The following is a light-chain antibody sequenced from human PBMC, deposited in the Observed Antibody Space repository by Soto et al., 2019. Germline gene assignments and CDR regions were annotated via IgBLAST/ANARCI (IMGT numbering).Light chain of an antibody. CDR1: QSISSW. CDR3: QQYNSYSPWT. J-gene: IGKJ1*01. CDR2: KAS. V-gene: IGKV1-5*03. Sequence: QRTQSHYPLSASVGDRVTITCRASQSISSWLAWYQQKPGKAPKLLIYKASSLESGVPSRFSGSGSGTEFTLTISSLQPDDFATYYCQQYNSYSPWTFGQGTKVDIK.